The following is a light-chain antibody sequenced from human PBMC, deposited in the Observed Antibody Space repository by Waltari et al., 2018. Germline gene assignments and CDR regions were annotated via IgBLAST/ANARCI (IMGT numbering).Light chain of an antibody. CDR3: MTWHNSAWV. V-gene: IGLV5-45*02. CDR1: SGLHVGTYR. J-gene: IGLJ3*02. Sequence: QAVLTQPSSLSASPGASASLTCTIRSGLHVGTYRTFWYQQKPGSPPQYLLMFKPDSDRHQGSGVPSRFSGSKDGSANAGTLLISGLQSEDEADYYCMTWHNSAWVFGGGTKLTVL. CDR2: FKPDSDR.